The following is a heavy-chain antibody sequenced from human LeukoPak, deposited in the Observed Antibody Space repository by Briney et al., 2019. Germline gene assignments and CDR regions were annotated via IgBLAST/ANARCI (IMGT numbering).Heavy chain of an antibody. CDR3: ASVQRGLGLAHDAFDI. CDR2: MNPNSGNT. J-gene: IGHJ3*02. Sequence: GASVKVSCKASGYTFTSYDINWVRQATGQGLEWMGWMNPNSGNTGYAQKFQGRVTMTRNTSISTAYMELSSLRSEDTAVYYCASVQRGLGLAHDAFDIWGQGTMVTVSS. V-gene: IGHV1-8*01. CDR1: GYTFTSYD. D-gene: IGHD5-24*01.